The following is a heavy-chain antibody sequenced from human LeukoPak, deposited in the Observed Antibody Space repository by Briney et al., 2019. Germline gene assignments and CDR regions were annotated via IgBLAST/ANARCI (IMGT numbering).Heavy chain of an antibody. V-gene: IGHV3-23*01. CDR1: GFTFSSYA. D-gene: IGHD2-15*01. CDR2: ISGSGGST. CDR3: AKGGYCSFGSCYPYYFDY. J-gene: IGHJ4*02. Sequence: GGSLRLSCAASGFTFSSYAMSWVRQAPGKGLEWVSAISGSGGSTYYADSVKGRFTISRDNSKNTLYLQMNSLRAEDTAVYYCAKGGYCSFGSCYPYYFDYWGQGTLVTVSS.